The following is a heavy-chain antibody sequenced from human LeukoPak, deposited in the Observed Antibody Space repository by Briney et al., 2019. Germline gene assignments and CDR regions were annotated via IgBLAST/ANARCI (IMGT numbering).Heavy chain of an antibody. D-gene: IGHD2-15*01. V-gene: IGHV3-30*04. J-gene: IGHJ2*01. CDR1: GFSFSIYN. Sequence: GSLRLSCAASGFSFSIYNMHWVRQAPGKGLEWVTFISKDGKTEDYTDSAKGRFTISRDNSNDMLHLQMNSLRPEDTAVYYCARDLEEDYSNWYFDLWGRGTLVTVSS. CDR3: ARDLEEDYSNWYFDL. CDR2: ISKDGKTE.